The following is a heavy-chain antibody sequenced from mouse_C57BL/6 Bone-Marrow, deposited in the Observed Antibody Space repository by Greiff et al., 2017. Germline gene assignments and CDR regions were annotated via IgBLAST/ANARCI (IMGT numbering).Heavy chain of an antibody. J-gene: IGHJ1*03. CDR3: ARDFYYYGTWYFDV. D-gene: IGHD1-1*01. CDR1: GYTFTSYW. Sequence: QVQLQQPGAELVRPGSSVKLSCKASGYTFTSYWMHWVQQRPIQGLEWIGNIDPSDSETHYNQKFKDKATLTVDKSSSTAYMQLSSLTSEDSAVYYGARDFYYYGTWYFDVWGTGTTVTVSS. CDR2: IDPSDSET. V-gene: IGHV1-52*01.